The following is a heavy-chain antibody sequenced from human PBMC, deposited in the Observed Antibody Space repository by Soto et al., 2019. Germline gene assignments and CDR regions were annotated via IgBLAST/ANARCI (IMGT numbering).Heavy chain of an antibody. Sequence: SETLSLTCTVSGGSISGFYWNWIRQPPGKGLEWIGYIYYSGSTSYNPSLKSRVTISVDSSKIQFSLKLTSVTAADTAVYYCARHTGQLSPFDTWGLGTLVTVSS. CDR1: GGSISGFY. V-gene: IGHV4-59*04. CDR2: IYYSGST. CDR3: ARHTGQLSPFDT. J-gene: IGHJ5*02. D-gene: IGHD2-2*01.